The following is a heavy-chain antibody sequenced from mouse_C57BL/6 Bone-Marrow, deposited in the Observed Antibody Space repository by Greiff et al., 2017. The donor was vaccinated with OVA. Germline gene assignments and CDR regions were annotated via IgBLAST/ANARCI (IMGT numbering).Heavy chain of an antibody. CDR2: IDPEDGDT. CDR3: TTYGYDRAWFAY. V-gene: IGHV14-1*01. D-gene: IGHD2-2*01. Sequence: DVKLVESGAELVRPGASVKLSCTASGFNIKDYYMHWVKQRPEQGLEWIGRIDPEDGDTEYAPKFQGKATMTADTSSNTAYLQLSSLTSEDTAVYYCTTYGYDRAWFAYWGQGTLVTVSA. CDR1: GFNIKDYY. J-gene: IGHJ3*01.